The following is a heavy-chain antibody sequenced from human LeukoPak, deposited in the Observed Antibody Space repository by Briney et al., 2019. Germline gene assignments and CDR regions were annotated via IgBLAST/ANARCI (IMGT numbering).Heavy chain of an antibody. CDR2: IYYSGST. CDR1: GGSISSYY. V-gene: IGHV4-59*01. Sequence: SETLSLTCTVSGGSISSYYWSWIRQPPGKGLEWIGYIYYSGSTNYNPSLKSRVTISVDTSKNQFSLKLSSVTAADTAVYYCARSFNLRLVYAFDIWGQGTMVTVPS. D-gene: IGHD6-19*01. J-gene: IGHJ3*02. CDR3: ARSFNLRLVYAFDI.